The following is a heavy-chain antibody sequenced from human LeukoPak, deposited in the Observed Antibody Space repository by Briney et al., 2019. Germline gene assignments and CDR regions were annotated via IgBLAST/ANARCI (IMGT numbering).Heavy chain of an antibody. V-gene: IGHV1-69*06. J-gene: IGHJ6*03. CDR2: IIPIFGTA. CDR1: GGTFSSYA. Sequence: SVKVSCKASGGTFSSYAISWVRQAPGQGLEWMGGIIPIFGTANYAQKFQGRVTITADKSTSTAYMELSSLRSEDTAVYYCARSPPNSYYYYYYMDVWGKGTTVTISS. D-gene: IGHD4-23*01. CDR3: ARSPPNSYYYYYYMDV.